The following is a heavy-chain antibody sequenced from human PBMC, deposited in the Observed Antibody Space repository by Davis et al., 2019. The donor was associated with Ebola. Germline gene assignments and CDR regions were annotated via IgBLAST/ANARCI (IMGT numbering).Heavy chain of an antibody. V-gene: IGHV3-23*01. CDR2: ISGSGGST. J-gene: IGHJ4*02. Sequence: PGGSLRLSCAASGFTFSSYGVHWVRQAPGKGLERVSAISGSGGSTYYADSVKGRFTISRDNSKNTLYLQMNSLRAEDTAVYYCARGLYYYDSGDYWGQGTLVTVSS. D-gene: IGHD3-22*01. CDR1: GFTFSSYG. CDR3: ARGLYYYDSGDY.